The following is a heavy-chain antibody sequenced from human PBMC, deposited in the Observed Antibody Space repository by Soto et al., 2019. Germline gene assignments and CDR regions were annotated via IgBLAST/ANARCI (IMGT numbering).Heavy chain of an antibody. J-gene: IGHJ4*02. Sequence: EVLLVESGGDLVQPGGSLRLSCMASGFSVSANWVTWVRQAPGKGLEWVSAIYTGGTTYYADSVKDRFTISRDNSKNTVYLQMTSLRVEDTAVYFCAGDTAVTGGGLDYWGQGTLVTVSS. CDR3: AGDTAVTGGGLDY. D-gene: IGHD2-21*02. V-gene: IGHV3-66*01. CDR2: IYTGGTT. CDR1: GFSVSANW.